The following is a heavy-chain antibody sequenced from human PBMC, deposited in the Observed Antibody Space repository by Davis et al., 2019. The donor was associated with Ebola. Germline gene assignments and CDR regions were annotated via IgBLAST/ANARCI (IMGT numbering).Heavy chain of an antibody. CDR2: IKQDGSEK. V-gene: IGHV3-7*01. D-gene: IGHD2/OR15-2a*01. J-gene: IGHJ6*02. CDR1: GFTFSTYW. Sequence: GESLKISCATSGFTFSTYWMSWVRQAPGKGLEWVANIKQDGSEKYYVDSVKGRFTVSRDNAKNSLYLQMNSLRAEDTAVYYCATRQTTVMRQDGMDVWGQGTTVTVSS. CDR3: ATRQTTVMRQDGMDV.